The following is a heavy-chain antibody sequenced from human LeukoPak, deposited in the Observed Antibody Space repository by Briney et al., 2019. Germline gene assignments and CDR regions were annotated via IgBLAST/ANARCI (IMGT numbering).Heavy chain of an antibody. V-gene: IGHV4-39*01. CDR1: GGSISSSSYY. Sequence: SETLSLTCTVPGGSISSSSYYWGWIRQPPGKGLEWIGSIYYSGSTYYNPSLKSRVTISVDTSKNQFSLKLSSVTAAGTAVYYCARHPYCSGGSCYGNWFDPWGQGTLVTVSS. CDR2: IYYSGST. D-gene: IGHD2-15*01. CDR3: ARHPYCSGGSCYGNWFDP. J-gene: IGHJ5*02.